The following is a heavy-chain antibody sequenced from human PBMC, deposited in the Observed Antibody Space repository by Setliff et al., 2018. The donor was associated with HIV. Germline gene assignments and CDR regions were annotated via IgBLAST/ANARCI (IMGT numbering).Heavy chain of an antibody. Sequence: PSETLSLTCTVSGGSISSSYWSWIRQPAGKGLEWIGRIHTSGNTNYSPSLKSRVNMSVDTSKNHFSLNLRSVTAADTAVYYCAREGGTDRYFDYWGQGTPVTAPQ. CDR1: GGSISSSY. J-gene: IGHJ4*02. CDR3: AREGGTDRYFDY. D-gene: IGHD3-16*01. CDR2: IHTSGNT. V-gene: IGHV4-4*07.